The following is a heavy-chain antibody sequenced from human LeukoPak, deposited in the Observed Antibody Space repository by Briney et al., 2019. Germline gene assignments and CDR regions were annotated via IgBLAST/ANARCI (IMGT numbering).Heavy chain of an antibody. V-gene: IGHV3-30-3*01. D-gene: IGHD7-27*01. CDR1: GFTFSSYA. Sequence: GGSLRLSCAASGFTFSSYAMHWVRQAPGKGLEWVAVISYDGSNKYYADSVKGRFTISRDNSKNTLYLQMNSLRAEDTAVYYCARDKQLGMGAYYFDYWGQGTLVTVS. CDR3: ARDKQLGMGAYYFDY. CDR2: ISYDGSNK. J-gene: IGHJ4*02.